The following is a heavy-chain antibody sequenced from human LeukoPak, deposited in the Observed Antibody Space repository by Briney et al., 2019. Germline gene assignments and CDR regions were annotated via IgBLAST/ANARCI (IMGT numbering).Heavy chain of an antibody. V-gene: IGHV1-2*02. Sequence: ASVKVSCKASGYTFTGYYMHWVRQAPGQGLEWMGWINPNSGGTNYAQKFQGRVTMTRDTSISTAYMELSRLRSDDSAVYYCARGVSGAYYYYYMDVWGKGTTVTVSS. CDR2: INPNSGGT. CDR3: ARGVSGAYYYYYMDV. D-gene: IGHD1-26*01. J-gene: IGHJ6*03. CDR1: GYTFTGYY.